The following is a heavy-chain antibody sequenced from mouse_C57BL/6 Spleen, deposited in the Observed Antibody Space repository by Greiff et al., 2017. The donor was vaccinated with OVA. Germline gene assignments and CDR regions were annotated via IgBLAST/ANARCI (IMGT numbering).Heavy chain of an antibody. Sequence: QVQLQQSGPELVKPGASVKISCKASGYAFSSSWMNWVKQRPGKGLEWIGRIYPGDGDTTYNGKFKGKATLTADKSSSTAYMQLSSLTSEDSAVYFCARSSPDGYYDWFAYWGQGTLVTVSA. CDR3: ARSSPDGYYDWFAY. CDR1: GYAFSSSW. D-gene: IGHD2-3*01. V-gene: IGHV1-82*01. CDR2: IYPGDGDT. J-gene: IGHJ3*01.